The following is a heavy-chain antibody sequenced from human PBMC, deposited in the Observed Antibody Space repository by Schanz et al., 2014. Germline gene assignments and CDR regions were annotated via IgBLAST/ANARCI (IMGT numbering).Heavy chain of an antibody. Sequence: QVQLVESGGGVVQPGGSLRLSCAASGFTFSSYSMHWVRQAPGKGLDWVEFIRFDGSREYYADSVRGRFTISRDDSKNTLYLQMNSRRPEDTAVYYCVKEDRNHRSDYVSWGRGTLVTVSS. J-gene: IGHJ4*02. V-gene: IGHV3-30*02. CDR2: IRFDGSRE. CDR1: GFTFSSYS. CDR3: VKEDRNHRSDYVS. D-gene: IGHD3-10*01.